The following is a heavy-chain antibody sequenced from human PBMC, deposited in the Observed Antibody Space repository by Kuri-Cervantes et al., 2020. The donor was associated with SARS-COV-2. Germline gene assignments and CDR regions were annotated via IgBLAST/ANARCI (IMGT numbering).Heavy chain of an antibody. V-gene: IGHV3-7*03. CDR3: AREGSGSGGAFDI. CDR1: GFTFSAYS. Sequence: GESLKISCATSGFTFSAYSMNWVRQAPGKGLEWVANIKEDGTERCYVDSVKGRFTISRDNAKNSLSLQMNNLRAEDTAVYYCAREGSGSGGAFDIWGQGTMVTVSS. CDR2: IKEDGTER. J-gene: IGHJ3*02. D-gene: IGHD3-10*01.